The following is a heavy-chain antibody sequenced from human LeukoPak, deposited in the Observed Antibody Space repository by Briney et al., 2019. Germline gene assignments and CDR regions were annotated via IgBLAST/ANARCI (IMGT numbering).Heavy chain of an antibody. Sequence: GGSLRLVCAASGFPFSTYWMTWVRQAPGRGLEWVANVKHEGSEKYYVDSVKGRFTISRDNAKNSLYLQMHSLRAADTAVYYCARAERGHSFSYYYLDVCGKGTTVPVSS. J-gene: IGHJ6*03. D-gene: IGHD5-18*01. V-gene: IGHV3-7*01. CDR2: VKHEGSEK. CDR3: ARAERGHSFSYYYLDV. CDR1: GFPFSTYW.